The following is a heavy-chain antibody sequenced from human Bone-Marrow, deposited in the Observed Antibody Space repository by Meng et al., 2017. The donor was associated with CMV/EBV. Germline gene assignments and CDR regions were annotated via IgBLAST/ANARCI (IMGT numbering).Heavy chain of an antibody. J-gene: IGHJ3*02. Sequence: GGSLRLSCAASGFTFSSYAMHWVRQAPGKGLEWVAVISYDGSNKYYADFVKGRFTISRDNSKNTLYLQMNSLRAEDTAVYYCARATGDDAFDIWGQGTMVTVSS. CDR2: ISYDGSNK. CDR3: ARATGDDAFDI. CDR1: GFTFSSYA. D-gene: IGHD3-16*01. V-gene: IGHV3-30-3*01.